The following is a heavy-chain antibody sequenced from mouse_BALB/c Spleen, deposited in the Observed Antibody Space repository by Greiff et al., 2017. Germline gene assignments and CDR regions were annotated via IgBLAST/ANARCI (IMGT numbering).Heavy chain of an antibody. CDR2: ISNGGGST. Sequence: DVMLVESGGGLVQPGGSLKLSCAASGFTFSSYTMSWVRQTPEKRLEWVAYISNGGGSTYYPDTVKGRFTISRDNAKNTLYLQMSSLKSEDTAMYYCARPYYGNYAMDYWGQGASVTVSA. D-gene: IGHD2-10*01. CDR1: GFTFSSYT. V-gene: IGHV5-12-2*01. J-gene: IGHJ4*01. CDR3: ARPYYGNYAMDY.